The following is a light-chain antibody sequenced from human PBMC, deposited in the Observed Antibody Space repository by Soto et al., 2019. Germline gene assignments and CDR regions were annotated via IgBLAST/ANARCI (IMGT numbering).Light chain of an antibody. CDR3: QQSDSTPWT. V-gene: IGKV1-39*01. J-gene: IGKJ1*01. Sequence: DIQMTQSPSSLPASVGDRVTISCRASQSIYRNLNWYQHKPGKAPRVLIYAACSLQAGLPSRFSGSGSGTDFTLTTSSLQPEDFATYYCQQSDSTPWTFGQGTKVEVK. CDR2: AAC. CDR1: QSIYRN.